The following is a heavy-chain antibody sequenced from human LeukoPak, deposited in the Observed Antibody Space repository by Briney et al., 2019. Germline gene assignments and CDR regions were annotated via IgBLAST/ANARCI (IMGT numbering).Heavy chain of an antibody. Sequence: ASVKVSCKASGYTFTGYYMHWVRQAPGQGLEWMGWINPNSGGTSYAQKFQGRVTMTRDMSTSTVYMELSSLRSEDTAVYYCARKVVRSGSYYDYWGQGTLVTVSS. J-gene: IGHJ4*02. CDR3: ARKVVRSGSYYDY. D-gene: IGHD3-10*01. CDR2: INPNSGGT. V-gene: IGHV1-2*02. CDR1: GYTFTGYY.